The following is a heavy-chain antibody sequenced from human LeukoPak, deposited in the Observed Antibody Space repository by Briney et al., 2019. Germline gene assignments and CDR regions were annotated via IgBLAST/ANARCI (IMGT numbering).Heavy chain of an antibody. CDR3: ARDRGGSCYFDY. Sequence: PGGPLRLSCAAPGFIISGNYMSWVRQAPGKGLEWVSVIYTGGTTAYIDSVKGRSTISRDTSKNMLYLQVNSLRAEDTAVYYCARDRGGSCYFDYWGQGTLVTVSS. J-gene: IGHJ4*02. D-gene: IGHD2-15*01. CDR2: IYTGGTT. V-gene: IGHV3-66*01. CDR1: GFIISGNY.